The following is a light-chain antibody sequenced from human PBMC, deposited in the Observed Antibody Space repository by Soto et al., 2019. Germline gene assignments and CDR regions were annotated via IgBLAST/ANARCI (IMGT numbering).Light chain of an antibody. CDR2: DNN. J-gene: IGLJ1*01. Sequence: QSVLTQPPSVSAAPGQKVTISCSGSSSNIGGNSVSWYQQIPGSAPKLLIYDNNTRPSGIPDRFSGSKSGTSATLGITGFQTGDEAYYYCGSWDSSLTAYGVGCGTKGTV. CDR3: GSWDSSLTAYG. V-gene: IGLV1-51*01. CDR1: SSNIGGNS.